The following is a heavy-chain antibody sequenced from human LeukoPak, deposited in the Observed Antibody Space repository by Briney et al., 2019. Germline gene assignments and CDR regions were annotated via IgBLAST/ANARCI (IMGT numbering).Heavy chain of an antibody. V-gene: IGHV1-18*01. CDR1: GYTFTSYG. J-gene: IGHJ4*02. CDR3: ARDLKQGVVPYSSSAGY. D-gene: IGHD6-6*01. Sequence: ASVKVSCKASGYTFTSYGISWVRQAPGQGLEWMGWISAYNGNTNYAQKLQGRVTMTTDTSTSTAYMELRSLRSDDTAVYYCARDLKQGVVPYSSSAGYWGQGTLVTVSS. CDR2: ISAYNGNT.